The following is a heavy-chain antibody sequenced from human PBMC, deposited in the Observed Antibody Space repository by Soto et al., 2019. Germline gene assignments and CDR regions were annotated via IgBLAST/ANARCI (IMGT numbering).Heavy chain of an antibody. CDR3: ARDPYCGAIDY. D-gene: IGHD1-26*01. J-gene: IGHJ4*02. V-gene: IGHV3-7*01. CDR1: GFSFGASW. CDR2: IKQDGSEK. Sequence: EVQLMESGGGLVQPGGSLRLSCAASGFSFGASWMAWVRQAPGKGLEWVADIKQDGSEKNNVDSVKGRVTISRDNAKNSLDLQTNSLRAEDTAVYYCARDPYCGAIDYWGLGTMVTVSS.